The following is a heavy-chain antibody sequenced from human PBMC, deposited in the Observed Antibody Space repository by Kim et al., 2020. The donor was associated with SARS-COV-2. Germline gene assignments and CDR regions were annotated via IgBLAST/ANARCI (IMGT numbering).Heavy chain of an antibody. J-gene: IGHJ4*02. D-gene: IGHD3-22*01. CDR3: AKDSQTYYYDSSGYSGQN. V-gene: IGHV3-23*01. Sequence: KDRFTIARDKSKNTLYLQMNSLRAEDTAVYYCAKDSQTYYYDSSGYSGQNWGQGTLVTVSS.